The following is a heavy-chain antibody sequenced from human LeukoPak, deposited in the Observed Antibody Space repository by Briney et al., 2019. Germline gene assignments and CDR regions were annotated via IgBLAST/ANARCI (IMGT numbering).Heavy chain of an antibody. J-gene: IGHJ6*02. CDR1: GFTFSMYA. V-gene: IGHV3-64*01. CDR3: VNYGMDV. CDR2: ISSDGGST. Sequence: RAGGSLRLSCAASGFTFSMYAMHWVRQAPGKGLEYVSAISSDGGSTYYANSVKGRFTISRDNSKNTLYLQMGSLRAEDMAVYYCVNYGMDVWGQGTTVTASS.